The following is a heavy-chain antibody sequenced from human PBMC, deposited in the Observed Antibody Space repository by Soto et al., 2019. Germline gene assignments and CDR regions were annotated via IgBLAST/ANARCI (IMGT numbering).Heavy chain of an antibody. D-gene: IGHD6-19*01. CDR2: IYYSGIT. CDR1: GGSISSSSYY. CDR3: ARPIWEWLGRFDP. Sequence: QLQLQESGPGLVKPSETLSLTCTVSGGSISSSSYYWGWIRQPPGKGLEWIGSIYYSGITYYNPSLKSRVTISVDTSKNQFSLKLSSVTAADTAVYYCARPIWEWLGRFDPWGQGTLVTVSS. V-gene: IGHV4-39*01. J-gene: IGHJ5*02.